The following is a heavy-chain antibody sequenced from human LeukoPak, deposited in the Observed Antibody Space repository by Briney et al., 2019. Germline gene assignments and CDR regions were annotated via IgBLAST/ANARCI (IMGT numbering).Heavy chain of an antibody. CDR2: IRSKANSYAT. CDR1: GFTFSGSA. D-gene: IGHD2-2*01. CDR3: TSDIVVVPAAPRRIAFDI. J-gene: IGHJ3*02. V-gene: IGHV3-73*01. Sequence: QTGGSLRLSCAASGFTFSGSAMHWVRQASGKGLEWVGRIRSKANSYATAYAASVKGRFTISRDDSKNTAYLQMNSLKTEDTAVYYCTSDIVVVPAAPRRIAFDIWGQRTMVTVSS.